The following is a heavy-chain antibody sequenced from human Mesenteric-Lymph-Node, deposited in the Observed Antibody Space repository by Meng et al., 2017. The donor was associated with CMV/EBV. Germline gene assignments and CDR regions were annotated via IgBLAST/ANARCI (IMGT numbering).Heavy chain of an antibody. J-gene: IGHJ6*02. Sequence: GESLKISCAASGFTFSSYWMHWVRQAPGKGLVWVSRIKSDGSSTNYADSVKGRFTISRDNAKNSLYLQMNSLRAEDTAVYYCAKGGGYCSSTSCYTHGMDVWGQGTTVTVSS. CDR1: GFTFSSYW. CDR3: AKGGGYCSSTSCYTHGMDV. V-gene: IGHV3-74*01. D-gene: IGHD2-2*02. CDR2: IKSDGSST.